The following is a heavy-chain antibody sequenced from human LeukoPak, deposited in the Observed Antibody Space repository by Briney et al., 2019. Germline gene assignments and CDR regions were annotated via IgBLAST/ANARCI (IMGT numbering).Heavy chain of an antibody. CDR2: INTNTGNP. J-gene: IGHJ6*03. Sequence: ASVKVSCKASGYTFTSYAMNWVRQAPGQGLEWMGWINTNTGNPTYAQGFTGRFVFSLDTSVSTAYLQISSLKAEDTAVYYCARDMYYYGSGSYYYYYYYYMDVWGKGTTVTVSS. CDR1: GYTFTSYA. CDR3: ARDMYYYGSGSYYYYYYYYMDV. V-gene: IGHV7-4-1*02. D-gene: IGHD3-10*01.